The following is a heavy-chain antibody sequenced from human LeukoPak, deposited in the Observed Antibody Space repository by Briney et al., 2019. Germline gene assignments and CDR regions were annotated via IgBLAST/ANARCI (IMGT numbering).Heavy chain of an antibody. J-gene: IGHJ4*02. V-gene: IGHV1-18*01. CDR2: ISAYNGNT. CDR1: GYTFTSYG. D-gene: IGHD3-10*01. Sequence: ASVKVSCKASGYTFTSYGISWVRQAPGQGLEWMGWISAYNGNTNYAQKLQGRVTMTRNTSMTTAYMYLSSLRSEDTAVYYCARAFYRGAGTYFPPDYWGQGTLVTVSS. CDR3: ARAFYRGAGTYFPPDY.